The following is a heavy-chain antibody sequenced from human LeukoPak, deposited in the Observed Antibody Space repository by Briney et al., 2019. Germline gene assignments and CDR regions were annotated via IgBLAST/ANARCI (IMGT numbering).Heavy chain of an antibody. V-gene: IGHV3-21*01. CDR1: GFTFSSYS. CDR2: ISSSSSYI. D-gene: IGHD5-12*01. CDR3: ARVATIEDAFDI. Sequence: PGGSLRLSCAASGFTFSSYSMNWVRQAPGKGLEWVSSISSSSSYIYYADSVKGRFTISRDNAKNSLYLQMNSLRAEDTAVYYCARVATIEDAFDIWGQGTMVTVSS. J-gene: IGHJ3*02.